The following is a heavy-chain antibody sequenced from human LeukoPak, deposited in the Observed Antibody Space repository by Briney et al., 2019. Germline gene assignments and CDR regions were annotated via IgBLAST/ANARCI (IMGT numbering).Heavy chain of an antibody. V-gene: IGHV3-30-3*01. D-gene: IGHD3-10*01. CDR2: ISYDGSNK. CDR3: ARAGRITIYNWFDP. Sequence: GGSLRLSCAASGFTFSDYYMSWIRQAPGKGLEWVAVISYDGSNKYYAGSVKGRFTISRDNSKNTLYLQMNSLRAEDTAVYYCARAGRITIYNWFDPWGQGTLVTVSS. CDR1: GFTFSDYY. J-gene: IGHJ5*02.